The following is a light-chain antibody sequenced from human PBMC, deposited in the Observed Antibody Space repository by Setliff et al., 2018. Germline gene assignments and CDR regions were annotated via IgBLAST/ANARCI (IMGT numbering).Light chain of an antibody. CDR2: TNN. CDR1: SSNIGRST. Sequence: QSVLTQPPSASGTPGQRVTISCSGSSSNIGRSTVNWYQQVPGTAPKTLIYTNNQRPSGVPDRFSGSKSGTSASLAISGLQSDDEADYYGAAWDDSLGGFVVFGGGTKGTVL. J-gene: IGLJ2*01. CDR3: AAWDDSLGGFVV. V-gene: IGLV1-44*01.